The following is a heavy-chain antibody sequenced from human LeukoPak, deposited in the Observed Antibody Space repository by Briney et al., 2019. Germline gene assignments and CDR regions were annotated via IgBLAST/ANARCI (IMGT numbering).Heavy chain of an antibody. CDR1: GGSFSGYY. D-gene: IGHD3-9*01. CDR3: VVHDILTGYYKTLDY. J-gene: IGHJ4*02. V-gene: IGHV4-34*01. CDR2: INHSGST. Sequence: SETLSLTCAVYGGSFSGYYWSWIRQPPGKGLEWIGEINHSGSTNYNPSLKSRVTISVDTSKNQFSLKLSSVTAADTAVYYCVVHDILTGYYKTLDYWGQGTLVTVSS.